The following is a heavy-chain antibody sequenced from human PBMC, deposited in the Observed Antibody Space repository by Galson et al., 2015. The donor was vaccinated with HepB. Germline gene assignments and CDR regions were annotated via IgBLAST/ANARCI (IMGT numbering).Heavy chain of an antibody. CDR1: GYTFSSYG. CDR2: ISGYSGDT. D-gene: IGHD3-22*01. V-gene: IGHV1-18*01. Sequence: SVKVSCKASGYTFSSYGISWVRQAPEQGPEWMGWISGYSGDTNYAQNFQGRVTMTTDTSTSTAYMELRSLRSDDTAVYYCATDSSGYYYFDYWGQGTLVIVSS. CDR3: ATDSSGYYYFDY. J-gene: IGHJ4*02.